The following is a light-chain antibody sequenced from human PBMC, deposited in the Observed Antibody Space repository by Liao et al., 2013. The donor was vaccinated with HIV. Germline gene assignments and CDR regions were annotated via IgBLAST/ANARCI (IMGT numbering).Light chain of an antibody. V-gene: IGLV3-1*01. CDR1: KLGDKY. J-gene: IGLJ3*02. Sequence: SYELTQPPSVSVSPGQTASITCSGDKLGDKYACWYQQKPGQSPVLLIYQDSMRPSGIPERFSGSNSGNTATLTISGTQALDEADYYCQTWDSNSWVFGGGTKLTVL. CDR2: QDS. CDR3: QTWDSNSWV.